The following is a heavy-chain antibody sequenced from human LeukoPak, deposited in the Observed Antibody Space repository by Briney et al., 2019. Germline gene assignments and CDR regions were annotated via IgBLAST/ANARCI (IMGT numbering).Heavy chain of an antibody. J-gene: IGHJ4*02. V-gene: IGHV3-7*04. CDR2: IKQDGSEK. Sequence: GGSLRLSCAVSGFTFSRYWMSWVRQAPGKGLEWVANIKQDGSEKHYVDSVKGRFTIARDNAKNSLYLQMNSVRAEDTAVYYCARTFWSGNGYYFEYWGQGSLVTVSS. CDR3: ARTFWSGNGYYFEY. CDR1: GFTFSRYW. D-gene: IGHD3-3*01.